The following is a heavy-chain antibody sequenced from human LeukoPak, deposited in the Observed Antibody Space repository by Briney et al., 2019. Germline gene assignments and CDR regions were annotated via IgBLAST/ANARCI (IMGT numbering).Heavy chain of an antibody. D-gene: IGHD2-15*01. CDR2: IFGSGGSA. CDR1: GFTFNSYA. V-gene: IGHV3-23*01. CDR3: GKTTVGYSSGRYPGWPVDY. J-gene: IGHJ4*02. Sequence: SGGSLRLSCVASGFTFNSYAMYWVRQAPGKGLEWISGIFGSGGSAHYADSVKGRFTISRDNSKNTVYLRLDSLRVEDTAVYYCGKTTVGYSSGRYPGWPVDYWGQGALVTVSS.